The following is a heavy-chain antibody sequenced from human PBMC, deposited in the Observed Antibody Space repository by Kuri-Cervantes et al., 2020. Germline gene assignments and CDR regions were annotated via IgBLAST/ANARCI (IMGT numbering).Heavy chain of an antibody. Sequence: ASVKVSCKASGYTFTNFGIHWVRQAPGQRLEWMGWINGGNGNTKISDKFQDRVSLNRDTSVSTAYMDLTNLRFEDTGVYFCAKDSPRVQVASTGWYDPWGQGTQVTVSS. CDR1: GYTFTNFG. CDR3: AKDSPRVQVASTGWYDP. D-gene: IGHD6-19*01. CDR2: INGGNGNT. V-gene: IGHV1-3*01. J-gene: IGHJ5*02.